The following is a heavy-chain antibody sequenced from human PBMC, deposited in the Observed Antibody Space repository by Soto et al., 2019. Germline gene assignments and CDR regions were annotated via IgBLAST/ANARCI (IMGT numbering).Heavy chain of an antibody. Sequence: GSLRLSCAASGFSVNTYAMSWVRQAPGKGLEWVSTTGISGRTTYYADSVKGRFTVSRDDSQNTLDLQMSSLRAEDTAVYYCATVHNTSRSFNYWGQGTLVTVSS. CDR2: TGISGRTT. J-gene: IGHJ4*02. CDR1: GFSVNTYA. V-gene: IGHV3-23*01. D-gene: IGHD1-20*01. CDR3: ATVHNTSRSFNY.